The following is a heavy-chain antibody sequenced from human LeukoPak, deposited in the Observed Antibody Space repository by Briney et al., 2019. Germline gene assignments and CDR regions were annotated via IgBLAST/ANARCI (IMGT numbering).Heavy chain of an antibody. CDR2: IYSDGNT. J-gene: IGHJ3*02. Sequence: PGGSLRLSCAASGFIFSNYGMSWVRQAPGKGLEWVSVIYSDGNTYYADSVKGRFTISRDNSKNTLYLQMNSLRAEDTAVYYCARDFSGRGDAFDIWGQGTMVTVSS. CDR1: GFIFSNYG. V-gene: IGHV3-53*01. CDR3: ARDFSGRGDAFDI. D-gene: IGHD1-26*01.